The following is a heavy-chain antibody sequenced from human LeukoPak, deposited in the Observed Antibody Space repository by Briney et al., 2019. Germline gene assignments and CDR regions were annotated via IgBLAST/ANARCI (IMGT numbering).Heavy chain of an antibody. J-gene: IGHJ4*02. CDR2: IYTSGST. D-gene: IGHD6-13*01. CDR3: ARGRIAAAGTFDY. Sequence: SETLSLTCTVSGDSISNYYWSWIRQPAGKGLEWIGRIYTSGSTNYNPSLKSRVTMSVDTSKNQFSLKLSSVTAADTAVYYCARGRIAAAGTFDYWGQGTLVTVSS. CDR1: GDSISNYY. V-gene: IGHV4-4*07.